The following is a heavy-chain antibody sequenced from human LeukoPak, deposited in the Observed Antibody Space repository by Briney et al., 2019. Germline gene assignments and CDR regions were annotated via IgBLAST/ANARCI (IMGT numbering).Heavy chain of an antibody. CDR2: IAYDGGNK. V-gene: IGHV3-30-3*01. CDR3: AREDFDWLALDAFDI. D-gene: IGHD3-9*01. J-gene: IGHJ3*02. Sequence: PGGSLRLSCAASGFTFNTYAMHWVRQAPGKGLEWVAVIAYDGGNKFYADSVRGRFTISRDNSKSTLYLQMNSLRAEDTAVYYCAREDFDWLALDAFDIWGQGTMVTVSS. CDR1: GFTFNTYA.